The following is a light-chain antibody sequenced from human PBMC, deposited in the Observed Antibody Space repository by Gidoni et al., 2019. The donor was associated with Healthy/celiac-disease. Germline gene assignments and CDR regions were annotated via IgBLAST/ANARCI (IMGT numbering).Light chain of an antibody. CDR3: QQRSNWLT. CDR2: DAS. Sequence: EIVLTQSPATLSLSPGERATLSCRASKSVSSYLAWYQQKPGQTPRLLIYDASNRATGIPARFSGSASGTDFTPTISRLEPEYFAVYYCQQRSNWLTFGGGTKVEIK. J-gene: IGKJ4*01. CDR1: KSVSSY. V-gene: IGKV3-11*01.